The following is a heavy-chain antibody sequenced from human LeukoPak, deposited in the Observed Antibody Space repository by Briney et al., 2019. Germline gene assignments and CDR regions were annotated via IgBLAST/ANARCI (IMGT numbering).Heavy chain of an antibody. J-gene: IGHJ3*02. V-gene: IGHV3-21*04. CDR3: ARVDYGGLRDDAFDI. CDR2: ISSSSSYI. D-gene: IGHD4-23*01. CDR1: GFTFSSYS. Sequence: GGSLRLSCAASGFTFSSYSMNWVRQAPGKGLERVSSISSSSSYIYYADSVKGRFTISRDNAKNSLYLQMNSLRAEDTAVYYCARVDYGGLRDDAFDIWGQGTMVTVSS.